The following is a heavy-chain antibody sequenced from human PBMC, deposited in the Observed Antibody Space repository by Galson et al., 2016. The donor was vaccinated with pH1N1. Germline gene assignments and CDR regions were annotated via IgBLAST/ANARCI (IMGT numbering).Heavy chain of an antibody. Sequence: SLRLSCATSGFSFSSYWFHWVRQDPAKGLVWVARIDEDGETTNYADSMRGRFTIYRDNAKNTLYLEMNSLRAEDTAVYYCARDPCGREDYWGQGTLVTVSS. D-gene: IGHD1-26*01. CDR2: IDEDGETT. CDR1: GFSFSSYW. V-gene: IGHV3-74*01. CDR3: ARDPCGREDY. J-gene: IGHJ4*02.